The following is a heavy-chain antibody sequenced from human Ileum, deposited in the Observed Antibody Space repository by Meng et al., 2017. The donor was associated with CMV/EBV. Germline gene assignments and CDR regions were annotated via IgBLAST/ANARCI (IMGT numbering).Heavy chain of an antibody. CDR3: GRDGSPAYYYDSYGMDV. CDR1: GLSFSSYS. D-gene: IGHD3-22*01. Sequence: GGSLRPSCAASGLSFSSYSMNWVRQAPGKGLEWVSSISSSSSYIYYADSVKGRFTISRDNAKNTLYLKMNSLRVEDTAMYYCGRDGSPAYYYDSYGMDVWGQGTTVTVSS. J-gene: IGHJ6*02. V-gene: IGHV3-21*01. CDR2: ISSSSSYI.